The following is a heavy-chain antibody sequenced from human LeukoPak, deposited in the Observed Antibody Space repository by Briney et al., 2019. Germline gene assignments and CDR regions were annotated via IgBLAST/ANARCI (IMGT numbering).Heavy chain of an antibody. CDR2: IYSGGTT. Sequence: GGSLRLSCAASGLTVSSDDMFWVRQTPGKGLEWVSVIYSGGTTHYPDSVKGRFTISRDNSKNTVFLQMDSLRADDSAVYYCARVYSNFWFDPWGQGTLVTVSS. J-gene: IGHJ5*02. D-gene: IGHD4-11*01. CDR3: ARVYSNFWFDP. CDR1: GLTVSSDD. V-gene: IGHV3-66*01.